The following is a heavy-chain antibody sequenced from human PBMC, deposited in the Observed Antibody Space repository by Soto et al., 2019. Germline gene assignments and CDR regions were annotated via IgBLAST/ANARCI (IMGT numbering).Heavy chain of an antibody. CDR3: ARAFARAAAGTNCFDP. Sequence: PSETLSLTCTVSGGSISSGGYYWSWSRQHPGKGLEWIGYIYYSGITYYNPSLKSRVTISVDTSKNQFSLKLSSVTAADTAVYYCARAFARAAAGTNCFDPWGQGTLVTVSS. J-gene: IGHJ5*02. CDR1: GGSISSGGYY. D-gene: IGHD6-13*01. V-gene: IGHV4-31*03. CDR2: IYYSGIT.